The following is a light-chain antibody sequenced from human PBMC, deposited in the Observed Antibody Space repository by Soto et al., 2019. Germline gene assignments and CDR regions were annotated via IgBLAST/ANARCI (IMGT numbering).Light chain of an antibody. Sequence: QSVLTQPPSVSGAPGQRVTISCTGSSSNIGAGYDVHWYQQRPGTAPKLLIYGNKNRPSGVPDRFSGSKSGTSASLAITGLQAEDEADYYCQSYDSSLSVSCVFGTGTKLTVL. CDR2: GNK. CDR3: QSYDSSLSVSCV. V-gene: IGLV1-40*01. CDR1: SSNIGAGYD. J-gene: IGLJ1*01.